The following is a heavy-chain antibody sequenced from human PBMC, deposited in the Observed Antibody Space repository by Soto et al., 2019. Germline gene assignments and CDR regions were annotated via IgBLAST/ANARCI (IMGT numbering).Heavy chain of an antibody. D-gene: IGHD4-17*01. CDR3: ARDLSGDYGALDT. J-gene: IGHJ3*02. CDR2: IWYDGSNK. CDR1: VLTFSSYG. V-gene: IGHV3-33*01. Sequence: GGSLRLSCAPSVLTFSSYGMHWARQAPGKGLEWVAVIWYDGSNKVYADSVKGRFTISRDNSKNTLYLQMNSLRAEDTAVYYCARDLSGDYGALDTWGQGTMVTVSS.